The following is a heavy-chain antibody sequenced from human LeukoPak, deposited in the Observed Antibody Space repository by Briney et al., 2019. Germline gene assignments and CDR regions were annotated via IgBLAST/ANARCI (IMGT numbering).Heavy chain of an antibody. Sequence: GALRLPCLASGFTFSSYSMNWVRPAPGKGLEWVSSITSSSGNIYYADSVKGRFTISRDNAKNSLYLQMSSLRAEDTAVCYCANPYIWGQGTMVTVSS. CDR3: ANPYI. D-gene: IGHD1-14*01. CDR1: GFTFSSYS. CDR2: ITSSSGNI. V-gene: IGHV3-21*01. J-gene: IGHJ3*02.